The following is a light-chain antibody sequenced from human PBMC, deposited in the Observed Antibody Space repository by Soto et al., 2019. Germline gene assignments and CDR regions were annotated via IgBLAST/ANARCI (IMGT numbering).Light chain of an antibody. CDR2: DAS. CDR1: QDIAKN. V-gene: IGKV1-33*01. J-gene: IGKJ5*01. CDR3: QQYDNLLPIT. Sequence: IQMTQSPSSLSASVGDRVTITCQASQDIAKNLNWYQQKPGKAPKLLIYDASSLQTGGPSRFSGSGSATHSTFTISSLQSEDIATYYCQQYDNLLPITFGQGTRLEIK.